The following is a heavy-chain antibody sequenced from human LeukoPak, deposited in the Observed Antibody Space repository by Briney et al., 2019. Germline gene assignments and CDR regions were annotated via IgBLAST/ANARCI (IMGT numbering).Heavy chain of an antibody. V-gene: IGHV1-69*05. CDR3: ARTYYYGSGSYYSSKSYYFDY. Sequence: GSSVKVSCKASGGTFSSYAISWVRQAPGQGLEWMGGIIPIFGTANYAQKFQGRVTITTDESTSTAYMELSSLGSEDTAVYYCARTYYYGSGSYYSSKSYYFDYWGQGTLVTVSS. J-gene: IGHJ4*02. D-gene: IGHD3-10*01. CDR1: GGTFSSYA. CDR2: IIPIFGTA.